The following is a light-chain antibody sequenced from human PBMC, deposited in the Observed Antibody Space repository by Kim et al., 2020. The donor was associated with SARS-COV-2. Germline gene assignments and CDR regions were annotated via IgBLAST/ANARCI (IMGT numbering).Light chain of an antibody. J-gene: IGKJ4*01. V-gene: IGKV4-1*01. CDR3: QQFYSNPFT. CDR1: QSVLFSSNNKNY. CDR2: WAS. Sequence: DIVMTQSPDSLAVSLGERATINCKSSQSVLFSSNNKNYLAWYQHKPGQPPKLLVYWASTRESGVPDRFSGSGSGTDFTLTISSLQAEDVALYYCQQFYSNPFTFGGGTK.